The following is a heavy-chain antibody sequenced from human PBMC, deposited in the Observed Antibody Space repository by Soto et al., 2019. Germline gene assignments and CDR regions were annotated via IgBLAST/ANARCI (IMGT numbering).Heavy chain of an antibody. J-gene: IGHJ5*02. D-gene: IGHD3-16*02. CDR3: ARDRGYVWGSYLYGWFDP. CDR2: ISYDGSNK. CDR1: GFTFSSYA. Sequence: QVQLVESGGGVVQPGRSLRLSCAASGFTFSSYAMHWVRQAPGKGLEWVAVISYDGSNKYYADSVKGRFTISRDNSKNTLYLQMNSLRAEDTAVYYCARDRGYVWGSYLYGWFDPWGQGTLVTVSS. V-gene: IGHV3-30-3*01.